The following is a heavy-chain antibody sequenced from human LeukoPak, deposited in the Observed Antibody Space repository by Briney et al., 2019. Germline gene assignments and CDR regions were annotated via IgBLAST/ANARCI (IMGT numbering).Heavy chain of an antibody. V-gene: IGHV3-9*01. Sequence: GGSLRLSCAASGFTFDDYAMHWVRQAPGKGLEWVSGISWNSGHIGYADSVKGRFTISRDNSKSSLYLQMNSLRTEDTALYYCAKGRIAVAASWFDPWGQGTLVTVSS. D-gene: IGHD6-19*01. CDR3: AKGRIAVAASWFDP. CDR2: ISWNSGHI. J-gene: IGHJ5*02. CDR1: GFTFDDYA.